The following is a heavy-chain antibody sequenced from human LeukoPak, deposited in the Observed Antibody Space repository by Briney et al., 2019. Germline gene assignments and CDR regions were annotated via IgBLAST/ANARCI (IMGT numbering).Heavy chain of an antibody. CDR2: ISSSSSYI. CDR3: ARDSTRQLERRSVWLDP. V-gene: IGHV3-21*01. D-gene: IGHD1-1*01. J-gene: IGHJ5*02. Sequence: PGGSLRLSCAASGFTFSSYSMNWVRQAPGKGLEWVASISSSSSYIYYADSVKGRFTISRDNAKNSLYLQMNSLRAEDTAVYYCARDSTRQLERRSVWLDPWGQGTLVTVSS. CDR1: GFTFSSYS.